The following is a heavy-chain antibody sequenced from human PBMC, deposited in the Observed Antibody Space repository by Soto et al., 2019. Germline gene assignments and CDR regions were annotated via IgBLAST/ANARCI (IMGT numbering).Heavy chain of an antibody. V-gene: IGHV3-7*04. CDR2: IKEDGSER. D-gene: IGHD3-10*01. J-gene: IGHJ4*02. CDR3: ARANGADKEDY. CDR1: GFTFSSYW. Sequence: EVQLVESGGGLVPPGGSLRLSCAASGFTFSSYWMSWVRQAPGKGLEWVANIKEDGSERYYLDSVKGRFTISRDNAKNSLYLQMDSLRAEDTAGYYCARANGADKEDYWGQGTLVTVSS.